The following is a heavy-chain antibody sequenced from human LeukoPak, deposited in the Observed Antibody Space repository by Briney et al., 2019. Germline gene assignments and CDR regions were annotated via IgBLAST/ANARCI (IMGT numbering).Heavy chain of an antibody. V-gene: IGHV3-23*01. CDR1: GFTFSSYG. Sequence: GGSLRLSCAASGFTFSSYGMSWVRQAPGKGLEWVSAISGSGGSTYYADSVKGRFTISRDNSKNTLYLQMNSLRAEDTAVYYCAKDSYALITMVRGVIDYWGQGTLVTVSS. D-gene: IGHD3-10*01. CDR2: ISGSGGST. J-gene: IGHJ4*02. CDR3: AKDSYALITMVRGVIDY.